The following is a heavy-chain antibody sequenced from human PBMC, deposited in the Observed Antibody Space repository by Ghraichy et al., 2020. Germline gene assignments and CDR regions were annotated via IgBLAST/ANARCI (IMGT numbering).Heavy chain of an antibody. CDR1: GGSISSSTYY. CDR3: ARHKPPPYNWNYWFDP. V-gene: IGHV4-39*01. D-gene: IGHD1-7*01. CDR2: IDYSGST. Sequence: SCSVSGGSISSSTYYWGWIRQPPGKGLEWIASIDYSGSTYYNASVKSRVTISVDTSKNQFSLKLSSVTAADTAVYYCARHKPPPYNWNYWFDPWGQGTLVTASS. J-gene: IGHJ5*02.